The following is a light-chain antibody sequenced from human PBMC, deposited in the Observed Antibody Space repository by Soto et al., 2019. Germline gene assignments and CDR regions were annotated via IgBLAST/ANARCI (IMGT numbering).Light chain of an antibody. J-gene: IGLJ2*01. CDR2: DVS. CDR3: CSYAGSYTVV. CDR1: GSDVGGNDY. Sequence: QSALTQPRSVSGSPGQSVTVSCTGTGSDVGGNDYVSWYQQHPGKAPKLMIYDVSKRPSGVPDRFSGSKSGNTASLTISGLQAEDEDDYFCCSYAGSYTVVFGGGTKRTVL. V-gene: IGLV2-11*01.